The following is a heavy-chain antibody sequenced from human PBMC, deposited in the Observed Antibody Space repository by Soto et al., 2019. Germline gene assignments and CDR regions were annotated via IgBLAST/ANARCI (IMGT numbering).Heavy chain of an antibody. V-gene: IGHV1-69*13. CDR2: IIPIFGTA. CDR3: ASAITGTTDHYGMDV. Sequence: GASVKVSCKASGGTFSSYAISWVRQAPGQGLEWMGGIIPIFGTANYAQKFQGRVTITADESTSTAYMELSSLRSEDTAVYYCASAITGTTDHYGMDVWGQGTTVTVSS. J-gene: IGHJ6*02. D-gene: IGHD1-7*01. CDR1: GGTFSSYA.